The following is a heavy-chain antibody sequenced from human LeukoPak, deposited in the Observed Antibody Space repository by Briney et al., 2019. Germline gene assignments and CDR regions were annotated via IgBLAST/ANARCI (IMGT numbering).Heavy chain of an antibody. CDR2: ISGSGGST. Sequence: GGSLRLSCAASGFTFSSYAMSWVRQAPGKGLEWVSAISGSGGSTYYADSVKGRFTISRDNSKNTLYLQMNSLRAEDTAVYYCAKHLTYYYDSSGYKIYFQHWGQGTPVTVSS. J-gene: IGHJ1*01. V-gene: IGHV3-23*01. D-gene: IGHD3-22*01. CDR3: AKHLTYYYDSSGYKIYFQH. CDR1: GFTFSSYA.